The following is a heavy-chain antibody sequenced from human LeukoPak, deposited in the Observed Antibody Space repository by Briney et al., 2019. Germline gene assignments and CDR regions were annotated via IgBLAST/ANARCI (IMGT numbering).Heavy chain of an antibody. CDR1: GGSISSYY. V-gene: IGHV4-59*12. D-gene: IGHD6-13*01. CDR3: ARGQGRYSSSWYSLGYYFDY. J-gene: IGHJ4*02. CDR2: IYYSGST. Sequence: SETLSLTCTVSGGSISSYYWSWIRQPPGKGLEWIGYIYYSGSTNYNPSLKSRVTISVDTSKNQFSLKLSSVTAADTAVYYCARGQGRYSSSWYSLGYYFDYWGQGTLVTVSS.